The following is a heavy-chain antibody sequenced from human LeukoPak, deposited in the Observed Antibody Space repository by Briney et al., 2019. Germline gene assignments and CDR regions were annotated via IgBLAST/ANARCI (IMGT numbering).Heavy chain of an antibody. CDR2: IGTLADT. J-gene: IGHJ3*02. CDR3: ATGRSRGWSYAFDI. V-gene: IGHV3-13*01. D-gene: IGHD6-19*01. CDR1: GLTFSSHD. Sequence: PGGSLRLSCAASGLTFSSHDMHWVRQVTGKGLEWVSAIGTLADTFYSDSVKGRFTISRENAKNPFYLQMNGLRAGDTAVYYCATGRSRGWSYAFDIWGRGTVVTVSS.